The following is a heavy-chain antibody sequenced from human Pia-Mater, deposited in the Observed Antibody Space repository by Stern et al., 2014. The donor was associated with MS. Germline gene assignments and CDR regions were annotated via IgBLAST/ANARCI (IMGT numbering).Heavy chain of an antibody. J-gene: IGHJ2*01. CDR2: VYYSGIT. D-gene: IGHD4-11*01. V-gene: IGHV4-39*02. CDR1: GASITNRDY. Sequence: QLQLQESGPGLVKPSETLSLTCTVSGASITNRDYWGWIRQPPGKGLEWXGSVYYSGITYYRPSLKSRAAISIDTSRNQFFLRLHSVTATDTAVYFCARGVTAVTNYVPNWCFDLWGRGTLVTVSS. CDR3: ARGVTAVTNYVPNWCFDL.